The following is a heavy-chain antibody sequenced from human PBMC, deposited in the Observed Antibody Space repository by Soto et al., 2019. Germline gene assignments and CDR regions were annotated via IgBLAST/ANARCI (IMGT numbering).Heavy chain of an antibody. Sequence: GESLKISCKGSGYSFTSYWIGWVRQMPGKGLEWMGIIYPGDSDTRYSPSFQGQVTISADKSISTAYLQWSSLKASDTAMYYCAREEYYYDSSGYYRWFAPWGQGTIVTVSS. V-gene: IGHV5-51*01. CDR1: GYSFTSYW. CDR3: AREEYYYDSSGYYRWFAP. J-gene: IGHJ5*02. D-gene: IGHD3-22*01. CDR2: IYPGDSDT.